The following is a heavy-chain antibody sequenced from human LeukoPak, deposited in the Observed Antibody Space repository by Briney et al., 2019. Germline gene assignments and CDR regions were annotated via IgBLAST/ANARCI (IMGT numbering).Heavy chain of an antibody. J-gene: IGHJ4*02. V-gene: IGHV4-59*01. CDR3: ARDLGLYYFDY. CDR2: IYYSGST. Sequence: SXXLSLTCTVSGGSISSYYWSWIRQPPGKGLEWIGYIYYSGSTNYNLSLKSRVTISVDTSKNQFSLKLSSVTAADTAVYYCARDLGLYYFDYWGQGTLVTVSS. CDR1: GGSISSYY.